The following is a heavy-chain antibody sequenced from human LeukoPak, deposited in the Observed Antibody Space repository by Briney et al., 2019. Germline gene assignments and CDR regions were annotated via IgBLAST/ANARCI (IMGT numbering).Heavy chain of an antibody. V-gene: IGHV4-59*01. D-gene: IGHD6-13*01. CDR3: ARTTSSWYDLRVFYFDS. CDR1: GGSISSYY. J-gene: IGHJ4*02. Sequence: SETLSLTCTVSGGSISSYYWSWIRQPPGKGLEWIGYIYYSGSTNYNPSLKSRVTISEDTSKNQFSLKLSSVTAADTAVYYCARTTSSWYDLRVFYFDSWGQGTLVTVSS. CDR2: IYYSGST.